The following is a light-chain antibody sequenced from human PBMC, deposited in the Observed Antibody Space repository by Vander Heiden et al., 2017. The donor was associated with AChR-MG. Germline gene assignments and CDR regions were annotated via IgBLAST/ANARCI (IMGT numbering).Light chain of an antibody. V-gene: IGKV1-39*01. Sequence: IQMTPSPSSLSASVGDRVTITCRASQSISSYLNWYQQKPGKAPKLLIYAASSVQSGVPSRFSGSGSGTDFTLTISSLQPEDFATYYCQQSYSTPFTFGPGTKVDIK. CDR1: QSISSY. J-gene: IGKJ3*01. CDR3: QQSYSTPFT. CDR2: AAS.